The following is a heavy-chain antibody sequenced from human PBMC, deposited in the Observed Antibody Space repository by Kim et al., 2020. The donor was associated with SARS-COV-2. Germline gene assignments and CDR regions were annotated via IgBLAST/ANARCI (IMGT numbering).Heavy chain of an antibody. Sequence: GWSLRLSCAASGFTFSNHAMSWVRQAPGKGLVWVSGITTGGGSTYYADSVKGRFTISRDNSKNTLYLQMNTLKAEDTAIYYCAKGVRHPDYWGQRTLVTVSS. CDR1: GFTFSNHA. CDR2: ITTGGGST. V-gene: IGHV3-23*01. CDR3: AKGVRHPDY. J-gene: IGHJ4*02. D-gene: IGHD3-10*01.